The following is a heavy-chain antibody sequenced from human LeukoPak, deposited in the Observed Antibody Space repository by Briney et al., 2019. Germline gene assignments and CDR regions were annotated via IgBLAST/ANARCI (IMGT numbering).Heavy chain of an antibody. Sequence: SETLSLTCTVSGDSFSSVTVYWAWIRQPPGKGLEWIASGDYSEGTYYNPSLESRVDISADMSKNQFSLKLTSVTGADTAVYYCAGERGEEYSSGWYKRNHFDNWGQGIRVTVSS. CDR2: GDYSEGT. V-gene: IGHV4-39*07. J-gene: IGHJ4*02. D-gene: IGHD6-19*01. CDR3: AGERGEEYSSGWYKRNHFDN. CDR1: GDSFSSVTVY.